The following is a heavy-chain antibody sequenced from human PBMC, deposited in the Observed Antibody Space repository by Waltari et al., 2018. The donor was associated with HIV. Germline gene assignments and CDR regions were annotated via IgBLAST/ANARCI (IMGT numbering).Heavy chain of an antibody. CDR2: IYTSGST. CDR1: GGPLSRGSSS. J-gene: IGHJ4*02. V-gene: IGHV4-61*02. Sequence: QVQLQESGPGLVTPSQTLSLTCTVSGGPLSRGSSSWSWFRQPAGKGLEWIGRIYTSGSTNYNPSLKSRVTISVDTSKNQFSLKLSSVTAADTAVYYCAGGMIFGVVTGSYWGQGTLVTVSS. CDR3: AGGMIFGVVTGSY. D-gene: IGHD3-3*01.